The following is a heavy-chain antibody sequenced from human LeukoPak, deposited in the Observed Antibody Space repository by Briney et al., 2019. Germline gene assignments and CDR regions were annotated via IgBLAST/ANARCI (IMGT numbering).Heavy chain of an antibody. CDR2: IYYSGST. D-gene: IGHD3-22*01. Sequence: PSETLSLTCTVSGGSISSYYWSWIRQPPGKGLEWIGYIYYSGSTNYNPSLKSRVTISVDTSKNQFSLKLSSVTAADTAVYYCASTGYYYDSSGYYSAGPLFDYWGQGTWSPSPQ. CDR1: GGSISSYY. V-gene: IGHV4-59*01. J-gene: IGHJ4*02. CDR3: ASTGYYYDSSGYYSAGPLFDY.